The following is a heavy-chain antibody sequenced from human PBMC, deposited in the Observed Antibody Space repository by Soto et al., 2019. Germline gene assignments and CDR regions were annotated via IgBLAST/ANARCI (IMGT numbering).Heavy chain of an antibody. V-gene: IGHV1-69*02. Sequence: QVQLVQSGAEVKKPGSSVKVSCKASGGTFSSYTISWVRQAPGQGLEWMGRIIPILGIANYAQKFQGRVTITADKXXSXAXXELSSLRSEDTAVYYCARVGNGSGSYYKRKGAFDIWGQGTMVTVSS. D-gene: IGHD3-10*01. CDR3: ARVGNGSGSYYKRKGAFDI. CDR2: IIPILGIA. CDR1: GGTFSSYT. J-gene: IGHJ3*02.